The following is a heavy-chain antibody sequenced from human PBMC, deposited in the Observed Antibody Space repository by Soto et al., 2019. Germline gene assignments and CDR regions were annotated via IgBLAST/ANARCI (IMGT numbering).Heavy chain of an antibody. CDR2: ISSDGSSK. J-gene: IGHJ6*02. CDR1: GFTFSNYG. CDR3: AKGLLGHYYALDV. V-gene: IGHV3-30*18. Sequence: QVQLVESGGGVVHSGRSLRLSCIASGFTFSNYGIHWVRQGPGKGLEWVAFISSDGSSKLYADSVEGRCTISRDTSRTTVFVELNSLRVEDTAVYLCAKGLLGHYYALDVWGHGTAVTV.